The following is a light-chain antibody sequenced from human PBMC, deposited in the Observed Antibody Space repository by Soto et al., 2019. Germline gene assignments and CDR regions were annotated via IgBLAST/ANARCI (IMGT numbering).Light chain of an antibody. CDR2: ATS. J-gene: IGKJ1*01. CDR3: QQANSVPWT. V-gene: IGKV1-12*01. Sequence: IQMTQSPSSVSASVGDRVILTCRASQRISSWLAWYHQRPGEAPRLLIYATSTLETGVPPRFSGSGSGRDFTLTISSLQPEDLGTYFCQQANSVPWTCGHGTKVEVK. CDR1: QRISSW.